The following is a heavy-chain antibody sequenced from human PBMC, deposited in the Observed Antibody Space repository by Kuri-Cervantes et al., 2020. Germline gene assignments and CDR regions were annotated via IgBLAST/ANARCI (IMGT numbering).Heavy chain of an antibody. D-gene: IGHD3-10*01. CDR3: ARADYYGSGVDV. CDR2: INPSGGST. V-gene: IGHV1-46*01. J-gene: IGHJ6*02. CDR1: GYTFTSYG. Sequence: ASVKVSCKASGYTFTSYGISWVRQAPGQGLEWMGIINPSGGSTSYAQKFQGRVTITRDTSASTAYMELSSLRSEDTAVYYCARADYYGSGVDVWGQGTTVTVSS.